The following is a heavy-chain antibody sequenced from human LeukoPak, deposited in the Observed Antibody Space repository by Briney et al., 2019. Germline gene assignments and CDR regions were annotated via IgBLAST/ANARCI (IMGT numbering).Heavy chain of an antibody. J-gene: IGHJ4*02. Sequence: PGGSLRLSCVASGLSFGSYWMDWVRQAPGKGLEWVANIRKDGGDIYYVDSVKGRFTISRDNARNSVYLQMNSLRVEDTAVYYCARDPLRYLRVGHYDYWGQGTLVAVSS. V-gene: IGHV3-7*01. CDR2: IRKDGGDI. CDR3: ARDPLRYLRVGHYDY. CDR1: GLSFGSYW. D-gene: IGHD3-9*01.